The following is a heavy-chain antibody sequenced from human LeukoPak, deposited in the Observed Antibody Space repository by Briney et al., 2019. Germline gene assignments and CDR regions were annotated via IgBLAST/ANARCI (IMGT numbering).Heavy chain of an antibody. CDR2: INSDGSST. CDR3: AKSGLNRFDY. CDR1: GFTFSSYW. J-gene: IGHJ4*02. Sequence: GGSLRLSCAASGFTFSSYWMHWVRQAPGRGLVWVSRINSDGSSTSYADSVKGRFTISRDNSKDTLYLQMSSLRAEDTALYYCAKSGLNRFDYWGQGTLVTVSS. V-gene: IGHV3-74*01. D-gene: IGHD2-15*01.